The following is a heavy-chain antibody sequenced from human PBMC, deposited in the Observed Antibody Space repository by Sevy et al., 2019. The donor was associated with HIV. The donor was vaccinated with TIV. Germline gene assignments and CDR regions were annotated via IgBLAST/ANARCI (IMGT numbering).Heavy chain of an antibody. D-gene: IGHD5-18*01. V-gene: IGHV5-51*01. CDR3: ACGFRYGHFDY. CDR1: GYRFSSYW. CDR2: IYPGDPDP. J-gene: IGHJ4*02. Sequence: GESLKISCKGSGYRFSSYWIAWVRQMPGKGLEWMGIIYPGDPDPRYSPSFEGQVTISVAKSISTAFLQWSSLKASDTAMYYCACGFRYGHFDYWGQGTLVTVSS.